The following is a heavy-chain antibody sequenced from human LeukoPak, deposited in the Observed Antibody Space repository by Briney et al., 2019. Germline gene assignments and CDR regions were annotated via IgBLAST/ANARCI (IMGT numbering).Heavy chain of an antibody. CDR1: GDSFTSFG. Sequence: ASVKVSCKASGDSFTSFGISWVRQAPGQGLEWMGWISAYNGDTNFAQKLQGRVTMTTDTSTSTAYMELRSLRSDDTAVYYCASDSGYSGYDCAHWGQGTLVTVSS. J-gene: IGHJ4*02. V-gene: IGHV1-18*01. CDR3: ASDSGYSGYDCAH. CDR2: ISAYNGDT. D-gene: IGHD5-12*01.